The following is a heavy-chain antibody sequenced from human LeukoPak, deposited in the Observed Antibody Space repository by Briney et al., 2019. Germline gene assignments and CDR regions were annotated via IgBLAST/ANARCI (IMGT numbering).Heavy chain of an antibody. J-gene: IGHJ6*04. V-gene: IGHV4-31*03. CDR3: ARDPVPLGAAAEVYYYGMDV. CDR1: GGSISSGGYY. Sequence: PSETLSLTCTVSGGSISSGGYYWSWIRQHPGKGLEWIGYIYYSGSTYYNPSLKSRVTISVDTSKNQFSLKLSSVTAADTAVYYCARDPVPLGAAAEVYYYGMDVWGKGTTVTVSS. D-gene: IGHD6-13*01. CDR2: IYYSGST.